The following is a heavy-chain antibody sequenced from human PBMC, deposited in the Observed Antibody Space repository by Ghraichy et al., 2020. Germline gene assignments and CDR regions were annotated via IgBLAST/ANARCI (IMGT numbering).Heavy chain of an antibody. CDR2: INHSGST. CDR3: ARVVEMATIIPKGGYYFDY. D-gene: IGHD5-24*01. CDR1: GGSFSGYY. Sequence: SETLSLTCAVYGGSFSGYYWSWIRQPPGKGLEWIGEINHSGSTNYNPSLKSRVTISVDTSKNQFSLKLSSVTAADTAVYYCARVVEMATIIPKGGYYFDYWGQGTLVTVSS. J-gene: IGHJ4*02. V-gene: IGHV4-34*01.